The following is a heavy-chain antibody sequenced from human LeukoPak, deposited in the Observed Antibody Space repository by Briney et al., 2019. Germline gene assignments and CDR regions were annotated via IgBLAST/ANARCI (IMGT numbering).Heavy chain of an antibody. CDR3: ARRPPALGAFDI. CDR1: GGSISRSSYY. J-gene: IGHJ3*02. V-gene: IGHV4-39*01. CDR2: IYYSDSGKM. Sequence: PSQTLSLTCTFSGGSISRSSYYWGWIRQPPGKGLQWIGSIYYSDSGKMFYNPSLKSRVTISADTSKNQFFLKVSSVTAADTAVYYCARRPPALGAFDIWGQGTMVSVSS.